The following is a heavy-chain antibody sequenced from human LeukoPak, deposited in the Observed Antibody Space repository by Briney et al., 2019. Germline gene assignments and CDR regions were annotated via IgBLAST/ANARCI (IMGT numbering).Heavy chain of an antibody. Sequence: PSETLSLTCTVSGGSISSGGYYWSWIRQPPGKGLEWIGYIYHSGSTYYNPSLKSRVTISVDRSKNQFSLKLSSVTAADTAVYYCARVSRETVAGDYWGQGTLVTVSS. D-gene: IGHD6-19*01. J-gene: IGHJ4*02. CDR2: IYHSGST. CDR1: GGSISSGGYY. V-gene: IGHV4-30-2*01. CDR3: ARVSRETVAGDY.